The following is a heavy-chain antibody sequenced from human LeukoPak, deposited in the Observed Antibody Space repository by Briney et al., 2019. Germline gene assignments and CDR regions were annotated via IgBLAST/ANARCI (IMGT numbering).Heavy chain of an antibody. V-gene: IGHV4-59*02. D-gene: IGHD6-19*01. CDR1: GGTVSGYY. Sequence: SETLSLTCTVSGGTVSGYYWSWIRQPPGKGLEWIGFIYYSGSTTYNPSLKSRVTLSVDTAKNQLSLRLNSVTAADSAMYYCARGGWSLDYWGQGTLVTVSS. CDR3: ARGGWSLDY. J-gene: IGHJ4*02. CDR2: IYYSGST.